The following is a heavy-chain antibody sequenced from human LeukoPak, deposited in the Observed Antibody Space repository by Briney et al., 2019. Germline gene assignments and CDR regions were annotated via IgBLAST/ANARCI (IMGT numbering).Heavy chain of an antibody. Sequence: GWSLRLSCAASGFTFSSYWMSWVRQAPGKGLEWVANIKQDGSEKYYVDSVKGRFTISRDNTKNSLYLQMNSLRAEDTAVYYCARAKYYYGSGSYRTRYYYYYYYMDVWGKGTTVTVSS. V-gene: IGHV3-7*01. D-gene: IGHD3-10*01. J-gene: IGHJ6*03. CDR1: GFTFSSYW. CDR3: ARAKYYYGSGSYRTRYYYYYYYMDV. CDR2: IKQDGSEK.